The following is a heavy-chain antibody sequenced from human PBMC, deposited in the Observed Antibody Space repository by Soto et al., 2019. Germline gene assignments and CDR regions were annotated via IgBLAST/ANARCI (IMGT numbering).Heavy chain of an antibody. J-gene: IGHJ6*02. D-gene: IGHD3-22*01. CDR1: GDSVSSNSAA. Sequence: SQTLSLTCAISGDSVSSNSAAWNWIRQSPSRGLEWLGRTYYRSKWYNDYAVSVKSRITINPDTSKNQFSLQLNSVTPEDTAVYYCARDDGYYDSSGYRSGGMDVWGQGTTVTVSS. V-gene: IGHV6-1*01. CDR2: TYYRSKWYN. CDR3: ARDDGYYDSSGYRSGGMDV.